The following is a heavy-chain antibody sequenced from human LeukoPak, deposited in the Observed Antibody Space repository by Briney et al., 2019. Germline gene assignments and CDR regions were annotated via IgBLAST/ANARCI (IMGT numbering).Heavy chain of an antibody. J-gene: IGHJ4*02. V-gene: IGHV1-2*02. D-gene: IGHD6-25*01. CDR1: GYTFTGYY. Sequence: ASVKVSCKASGYTFTGYYMHWVRQAPGQGLEWMGWINPNSGGTNHAQKFQGRVTMARDTSISTAYMELSSLRSDDTAVYYCARDPAAASVDIDYWGQGALVTVSS. CDR2: INPNSGGT. CDR3: ARDPAAASVDIDY.